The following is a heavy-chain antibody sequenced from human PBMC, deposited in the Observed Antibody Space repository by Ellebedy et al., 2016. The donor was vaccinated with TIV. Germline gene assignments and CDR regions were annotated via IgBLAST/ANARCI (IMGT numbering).Heavy chain of an antibody. J-gene: IGHJ4*02. CDR1: GFTFSSYS. CDR3: ARGKSGAAAGTRIMLYYFDY. CDR2: ISSSSSTI. V-gene: IGHV3-48*02. Sequence: GESLKISCASSGFTFSSYSLNWVRQAPGKGLEWVSYISSSSSTIYYADSVKGRFTTSRDNAKNSLYLQMNSLRDEDTAVYYCARGKSGAAAGTRIMLYYFDYWGQGTLVTVSS. D-gene: IGHD6-13*01.